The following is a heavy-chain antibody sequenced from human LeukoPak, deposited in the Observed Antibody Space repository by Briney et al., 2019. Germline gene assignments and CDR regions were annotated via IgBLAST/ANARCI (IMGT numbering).Heavy chain of an antibody. J-gene: IGHJ3*01. D-gene: IGHD6-19*01. CDR1: GGSISSYY. V-gene: IGHV4-59*08. CDR3: ARHITVSYDAFDL. Sequence: SETLSLTCTVSGGSISSYYWSWIRQPPGKGLEWIGDIYYSGSTNYNPSLKSRVAISEDTSKNQFSLKLTSVTAADTAVYYCARHITVSYDAFDLWGRGTMVTVSS. CDR2: IYYSGST.